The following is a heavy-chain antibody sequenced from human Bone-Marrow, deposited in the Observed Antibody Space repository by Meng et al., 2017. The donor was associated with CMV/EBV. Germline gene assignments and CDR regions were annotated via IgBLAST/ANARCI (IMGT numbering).Heavy chain of an antibody. V-gene: IGHV1-2*02. D-gene: IGHD3/OR15-3a*01. Sequence: ASVKGSCKASGYTFTGYHMHWVRQAPGQGLEWMGWINPNSGGTNYAQKFQGRVTMTRDTSISTAYMELSRLRSDDTAVYYCARSPPNIFGLVGAFDIWGQGTMVTVSS. J-gene: IGHJ3*02. CDR3: ARSPPNIFGLVGAFDI. CDR2: INPNSGGT. CDR1: GYTFTGYH.